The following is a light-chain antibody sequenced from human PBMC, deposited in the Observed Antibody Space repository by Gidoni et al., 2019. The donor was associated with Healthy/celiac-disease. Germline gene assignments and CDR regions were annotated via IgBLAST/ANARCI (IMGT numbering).Light chain of an antibody. CDR3: QQRSNWPPWT. CDR1: QSVSSY. Sequence: EIVLTQSPATLSLSPGERATLSCRASQSVSSYLAWYQQKPGQAPRLLIYDASNRATGIPARFSGSGSGTDFTLTISSLEPEDFAVYYCQQRSNWPPWTCGQGTKVEIK. J-gene: IGKJ1*01. CDR2: DAS. V-gene: IGKV3-11*01.